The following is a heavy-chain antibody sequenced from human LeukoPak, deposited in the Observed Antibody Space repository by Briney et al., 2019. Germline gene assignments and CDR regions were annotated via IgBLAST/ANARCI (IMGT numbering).Heavy chain of an antibody. D-gene: IGHD3-16*01. CDR1: GFTVSSNY. V-gene: IGHV3-66*02. Sequence: GGSLRLSCAASGFTVSSNYMTWVRQAPGKGLEWVSVIYSGGNTYYADSVKGRFTISRDNSRNTLYLQMNSLRAEDTAIYYCARDDVASVFDYWGQGTLVTVSS. CDR2: IYSGGNT. J-gene: IGHJ4*02. CDR3: ARDDVASVFDY.